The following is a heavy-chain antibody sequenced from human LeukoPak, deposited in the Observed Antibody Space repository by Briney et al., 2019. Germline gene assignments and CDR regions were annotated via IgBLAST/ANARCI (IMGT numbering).Heavy chain of an antibody. J-gene: IGHJ6*03. CDR2: IYHSGST. Sequence: MSSETLSLTCTVSGYSISSGYYWGWIRQPPGKGLDWIGSIYHSGSTYYNPSLKSRVTISVDTSKNQFSLKLSSVTAADTAVYYCARGEVGAGLNYYYMDVWGKGTTVTVSS. CDR3: ARGEVGAGLNYYYMDV. D-gene: IGHD1-26*01. V-gene: IGHV4-38-2*02. CDR1: GYSISSGYY.